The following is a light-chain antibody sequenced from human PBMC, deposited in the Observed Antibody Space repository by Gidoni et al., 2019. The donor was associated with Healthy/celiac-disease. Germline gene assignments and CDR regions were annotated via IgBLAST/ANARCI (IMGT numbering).Light chain of an antibody. V-gene: IGLV1-44*01. CDR1: RSNIGSNT. J-gene: IGLJ3*02. CDR3: AAWDDSLNGRV. CDR2: SNN. Sequence: QSVLTQPPSASGTPGQRVTISCSGSRSNIGSNTVNWYQHLPGTAPKLPIYSNNQRPSGVPDRFSGSKSGTSASLAISGLQSEDEADYYCAAWDDSLNGRVFGGGTKLTVL.